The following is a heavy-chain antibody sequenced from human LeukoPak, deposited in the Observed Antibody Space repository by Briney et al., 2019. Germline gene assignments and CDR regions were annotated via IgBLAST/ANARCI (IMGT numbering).Heavy chain of an antibody. CDR2: IYYSGST. CDR3: ARDYYDSSGYPGFDY. V-gene: IGHV4-59*01. D-gene: IGHD3-22*01. J-gene: IGHJ4*02. Sequence: SETLSLTCTVSGGSISSYYWSWIRQPPGKGLEWIGYIYYSGSTNYNPSLKSRVTISVDTSKNHFSLKLSSVTAADTAVYYCARDYYDSSGYPGFDYWGQGTLVTVSS. CDR1: GGSISSYY.